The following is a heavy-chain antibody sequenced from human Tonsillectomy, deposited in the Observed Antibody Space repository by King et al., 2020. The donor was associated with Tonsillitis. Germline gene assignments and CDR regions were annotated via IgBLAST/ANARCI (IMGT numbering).Heavy chain of an antibody. CDR2: IRYDGSNK. Sequence: VQLVESGGGVVQPGGSLRLSCAASGFTFSSYGMHWVRQAPGKGLEWVALIRYDGSNKYYADSVKGRFNISRDDSKNTLYLQMNSLRAEDTAVYYCAKDLHSNNWQASIGGGMDVWGQGTTVTVSS. V-gene: IGHV3-30*02. J-gene: IGHJ6*02. D-gene: IGHD6-13*01. CDR1: GFTFSSYG. CDR3: AKDLHSNNWQASIGGGMDV.